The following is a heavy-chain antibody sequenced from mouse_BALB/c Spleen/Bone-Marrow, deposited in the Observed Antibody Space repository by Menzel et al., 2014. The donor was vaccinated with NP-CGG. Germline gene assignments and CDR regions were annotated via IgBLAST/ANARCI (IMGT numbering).Heavy chain of an antibody. CDR1: GFSFSTYA. CDR2: IRSGGSYT. CDR3: SRLRRIRTYIDV. J-gene: IGHJ1*01. V-gene: IGHV5-9-3*01. Sequence: EVQGVESGGGLAKPGGSLQLSCAASGFSFSTYAMSWVRQTPEKRLEWVATIRSGGSYTYYPDSVKGRFTLSRDTATNTQYLQMSSLRSEDTAMFYCSRLRRIRTYIDVGGAGTTVTVSS. D-gene: IGHD2-4*01.